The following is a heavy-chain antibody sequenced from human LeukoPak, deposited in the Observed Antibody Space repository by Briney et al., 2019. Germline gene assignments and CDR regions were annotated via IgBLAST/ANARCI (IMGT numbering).Heavy chain of an antibody. CDR1: GFTFSSYA. J-gene: IGHJ4*02. V-gene: IGHV3-23*01. CDR3: ASGDNWNLDY. D-gene: IGHD1-20*01. Sequence: GGSLRLSCAASGFTFSSYAMSWVRQAPGKGLESVSAISGSGGSTYYADSVKGRFTISRDNSKNTLYLQMNSLRAEDTAVYYCASGDNWNLDYWGQGTLVTVSS. CDR2: ISGSGGST.